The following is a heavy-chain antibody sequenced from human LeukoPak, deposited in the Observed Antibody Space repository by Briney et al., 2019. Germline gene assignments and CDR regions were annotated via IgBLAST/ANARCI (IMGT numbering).Heavy chain of an antibody. D-gene: IGHD4-4*01. CDR2: IYTSGST. Sequence: ETLSLTCTVYGGSISSYYWSWIRQPAGKGLEWIGRIYTSGSTNYNPSLKSRVTMSVDTSKNQFSLKLSSVTAADTAVYYCARALPLQYADYYYYGMDVWGQGTTVTVSS. V-gene: IGHV4-4*07. CDR3: ARALPLQYADYYYYGMDV. CDR1: GGSISSYY. J-gene: IGHJ6*02.